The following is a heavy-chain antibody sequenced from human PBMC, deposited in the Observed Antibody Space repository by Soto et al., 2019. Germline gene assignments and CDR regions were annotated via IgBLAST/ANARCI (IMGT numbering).Heavy chain of an antibody. CDR2: INSDGSST. CDR1: GFTFSSYW. V-gene: IGHV3-74*01. J-gene: IGHJ6*02. CDR3: ARSPDVGWLQVGEDYYYYGMDV. Sequence: EVQLVESGGGLVQPGGSLRLSCAASGFTFSSYWMHWVRQAPGKGLVWVSRINSDGSSTSYADSVKGRFTISRDNAKNTLYRQMNSLRAEYTAVYYCARSPDVGWLQVGEDYYYYGMDVWGQGTTVTVSS. D-gene: IGHD5-12*01.